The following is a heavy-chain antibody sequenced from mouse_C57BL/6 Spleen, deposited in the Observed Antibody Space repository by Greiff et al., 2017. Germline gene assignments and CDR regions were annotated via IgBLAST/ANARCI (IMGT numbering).Heavy chain of an antibody. J-gene: IGHJ2*01. D-gene: IGHD1-1*01. V-gene: IGHV1-69*01. CDR3: ARLADYYGSSYFDY. CDR2: IDPSDSYP. CDR1: GYTFTSYW. Sequence: VQLQQPGAELVMPGASVKLSCKASGYTFTSYWMHWVKQRPGQGLEWIGEIDPSDSYPNYNQKFKGKSTLTVDKSSSTAYMQLSSLTSEDSAVXYCARLADYYGSSYFDYWGQGTTLTVSS.